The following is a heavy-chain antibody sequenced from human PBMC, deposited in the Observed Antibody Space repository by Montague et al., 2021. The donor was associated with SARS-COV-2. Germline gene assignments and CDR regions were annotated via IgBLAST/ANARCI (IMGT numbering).Heavy chain of an antibody. CDR1: EFTFSAYW. CDR2: IRADGTTT. CDR3: VRAFSNSFKWFDP. V-gene: IGHV3-74*01. D-gene: IGHD6-13*01. Sequence: FLILSCAASEFTFSAYWIHLVRQAPVQGLEWVARIRADGTTTNYSYSVKGRFTISRDNAQDTVYLHMTTLTAEDTAVYYCVRAFSNSFKWFDPWGQGTLVTVSS. J-gene: IGHJ5*02.